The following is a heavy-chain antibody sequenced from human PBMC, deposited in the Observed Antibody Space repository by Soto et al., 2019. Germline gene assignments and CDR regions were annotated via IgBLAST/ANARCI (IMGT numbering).Heavy chain of an antibody. CDR2: IYYSGST. Sequence: QLQLQESGPGLVKPSETLSLTCTVSGGSISSSSYYWGWIRQPPGKGLEWIGSIYYSGSTYYNPSLKSRVTISVDTSKNQFSLKLSSVTAADTAVYYCARSIVVVSFDYWGQGTLVTVSS. J-gene: IGHJ4*02. CDR3: ARSIVVVSFDY. D-gene: IGHD2-21*01. CDR1: GGSISSSSYY. V-gene: IGHV4-39*01.